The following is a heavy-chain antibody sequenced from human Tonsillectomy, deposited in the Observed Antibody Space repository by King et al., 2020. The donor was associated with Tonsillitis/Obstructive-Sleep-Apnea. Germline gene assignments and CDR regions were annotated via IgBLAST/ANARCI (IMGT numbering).Heavy chain of an antibody. V-gene: IGHV3-48*02. CDR1: GFTFSSYS. J-gene: IGHJ5*02. CDR3: AREIVVVPAAITCWFDP. Sequence: VQLVESGGGLVQPGGSLRLSCAASGFTFSSYSMNWVRQAPGKGLEWVSYISSSSSTIYYADSVKGRFTISRDNAKNSLYLQMNSLRDEDTAVYYCAREIVVVPAAITCWFDPWGQGTLVTVSS. D-gene: IGHD2-2*01. CDR2: ISSSSSTI.